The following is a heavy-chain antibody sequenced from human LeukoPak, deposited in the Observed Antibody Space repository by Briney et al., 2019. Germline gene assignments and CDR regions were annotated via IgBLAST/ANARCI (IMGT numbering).Heavy chain of an antibody. J-gene: IGHJ4*02. CDR2: IYYSGST. D-gene: IGHD5-24*01. Sequence: SETLSLTCAVYGGSFSGYYWSWIRQPPGKGLEWIGSIYYSGSTYYNPSLKSRVTISVDTSKNQFSLKLSSVTAADTAVYYCARQMATLRCEDYWGQGTLVTVSS. V-gene: IGHV4-34*01. CDR3: ARQMATLRCEDY. CDR1: GGSFSGYY.